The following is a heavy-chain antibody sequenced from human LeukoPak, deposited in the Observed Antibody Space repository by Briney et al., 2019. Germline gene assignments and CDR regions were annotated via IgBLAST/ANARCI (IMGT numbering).Heavy chain of an antibody. V-gene: IGHV3-15*01. CDR2: IKSKTDGGTR. D-gene: IGHD4/OR15-4a*01. CDR1: GFTSSNAW. CDR3: TTFDYAAFLI. J-gene: IGHJ3*02. Sequence: PGGSLRLSCAVSGFTSSNAWMSWVRQAPGKGLEWVGRIKSKTDGGTRDYAAPVKGRFTISRDDSKNTLYLQMNSLKTEDTAVHYCTTFDYAAFLIWGQGTMVTVSS.